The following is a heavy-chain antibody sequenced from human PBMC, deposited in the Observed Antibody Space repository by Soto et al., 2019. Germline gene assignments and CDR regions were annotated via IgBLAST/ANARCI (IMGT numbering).Heavy chain of an antibody. CDR3: ARDRITIFGVVTNDAFDI. Sequence: PGGSLRLSCAASGFTFDDYTMHWVRQAPGKGLEWVSLISWDGGSTYYADSVKGRFTISRDNAKNSLYLQMNSLRAEDTAVYYCARDRITIFGVVTNDAFDIWGQGTMVTVSS. V-gene: IGHV3-43*01. D-gene: IGHD3-3*01. CDR2: ISWDGGST. CDR1: GFTFDDYT. J-gene: IGHJ3*02.